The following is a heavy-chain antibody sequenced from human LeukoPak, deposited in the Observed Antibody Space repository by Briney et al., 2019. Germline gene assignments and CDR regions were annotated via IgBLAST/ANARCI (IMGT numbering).Heavy chain of an antibody. CDR3: ARPVVTSYYQIHFDY. J-gene: IGHJ4*02. Sequence: GESLKISCKGSGYIFTSYWIAWVRQMPGKGLEWMGIIYPGDSDTKYSPSFQGQVTISTDKSISTAYLQWSSLKASDTAMYYCARPVVTSYYQIHFDYWGQGTLVTVSS. CDR1: GYIFTSYW. D-gene: IGHD3-10*01. CDR2: IYPGDSDT. V-gene: IGHV5-51*01.